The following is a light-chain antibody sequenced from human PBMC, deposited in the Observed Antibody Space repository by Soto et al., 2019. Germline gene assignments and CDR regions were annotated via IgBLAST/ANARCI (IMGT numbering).Light chain of an antibody. CDR1: QSVSTY. Sequence: EVVLTQSPATLSLSPGERATLSCRASQSVSTYLAWYQQKPGQPPRLLIYAASNRATGTPARFSGSGSGTDFTLTISSLEPEDFAVYYCHQRSNWPPFTFGPGTKVEIK. CDR3: HQRSNWPPFT. CDR2: AAS. V-gene: IGKV3-11*01. J-gene: IGKJ3*01.